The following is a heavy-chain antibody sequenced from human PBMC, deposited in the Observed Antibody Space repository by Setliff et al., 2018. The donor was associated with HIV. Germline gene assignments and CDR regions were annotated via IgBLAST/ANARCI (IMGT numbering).Heavy chain of an antibody. CDR2: IKSKTDGGTT. V-gene: IGHV3-15*01. J-gene: IGHJ4*02. CDR3: TTDHGEWELRSTRAHRSQTIDY. Sequence: LRLSCAASGFTFSNAWMSWVRQAPGKGLEWVGRIKSKTDGGTTDYAAPVKGRFTISRDDSKNTLYLQMNSLKTEDTAVYYCTTDHGEWELRSTRAHRSQTIDYWGQGTLVTVSS. CDR1: GFTFSNAW. D-gene: IGHD1-26*01.